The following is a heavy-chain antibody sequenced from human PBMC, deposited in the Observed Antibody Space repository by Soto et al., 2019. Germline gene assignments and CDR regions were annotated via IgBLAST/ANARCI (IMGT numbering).Heavy chain of an antibody. D-gene: IGHD2-15*01. CDR1: GFTFSSYG. V-gene: IGHV3-30*18. J-gene: IGHJ6*03. Sequence: QVQLVESGGGVVQPGRSLRLSCAASGFTFSSYGMHWVRQAPGKGLAWVAVISYDGSNKYYADSVKGRFTISRDNSKNTLYLQRNSLRAEDTAVYYCAKSKAYCSGGSCKNYYYYYMDVWGKGTTVTVSS. CDR2: ISYDGSNK. CDR3: AKSKAYCSGGSCKNYYYYYMDV.